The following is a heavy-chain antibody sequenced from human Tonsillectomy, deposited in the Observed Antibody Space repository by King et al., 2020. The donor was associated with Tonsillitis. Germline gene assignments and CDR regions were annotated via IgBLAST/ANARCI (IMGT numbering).Heavy chain of an antibody. D-gene: IGHD2-2*01. CDR3: ARGSFPRPGYQPIVLPTDY. Sequence: VQLVESGGGVVQPGRSLRLSCAASGFTFSSFDMHWVRQAPGKGLEWVAAISYDGSNKYCADSLKGRFTISRDNSKNTLYLQMNSLRAEDTAVYYCARGSFPRPGYQPIVLPTDYWGQGTLVTVSS. V-gene: IGHV3-33*05. CDR1: GFTFSSFD. CDR2: ISYDGSNK. J-gene: IGHJ4*02.